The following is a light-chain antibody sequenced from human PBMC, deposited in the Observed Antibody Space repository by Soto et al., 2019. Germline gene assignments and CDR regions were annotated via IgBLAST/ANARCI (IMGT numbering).Light chain of an antibody. Sequence: EIVLTQSPATLSLSPGERATLSCRASQGVSSYLAWYQQKPGQAPRLLIYDASNRATGIPARFSGSGPGTDFTLTISSLEPEDFAVYYCQQRSNWHPGFTFGPGNKVDIK. V-gene: IGKV3D-11*01. CDR2: DAS. CDR1: QGVSSY. J-gene: IGKJ3*01. CDR3: QQRSNWHPGFT.